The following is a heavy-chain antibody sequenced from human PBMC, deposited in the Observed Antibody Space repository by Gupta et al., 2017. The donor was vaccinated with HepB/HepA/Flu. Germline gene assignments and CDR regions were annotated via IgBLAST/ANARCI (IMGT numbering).Heavy chain of an antibody. CDR3: ARMMSIVTSYWYGMDV. CDR2: ISNGGTDT. Sequence: EVQLLEFGRALIKPGGSLRLSCAASGLNFRNYHMILVRQFPGKGLETVASISNGGTDTFYRDSVKGRVTIFRDNSQNTVYLQMNNLRAEDTAIYYWARMMSIVTSYWYGMDVWGQGTTVIVSS. CDR1: GLNFRNYH. D-gene: IGHD1-26*01. J-gene: IGHJ6*02. V-gene: IGHV3-23*01.